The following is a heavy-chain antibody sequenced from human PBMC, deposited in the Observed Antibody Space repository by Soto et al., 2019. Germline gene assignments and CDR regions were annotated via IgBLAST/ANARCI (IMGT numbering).Heavy chain of an antibody. CDR2: IIPIFGTA. CDR3: ALHYGSGTNYYSYGMDV. CDR1: GGTFSSYA. J-gene: IGHJ6*02. Sequence: QVQLVQSGAEVKKPGSSVKVSCKASGGTFSSYAISWVRQAPGQGLEWMGGIIPIFGTADYAQKFQGRVTITADESTSTAYMELSSMRSEDTAVYYCALHYGSGTNYYSYGMDVWGQGTTVTVSS. V-gene: IGHV1-69*12. D-gene: IGHD3-10*01.